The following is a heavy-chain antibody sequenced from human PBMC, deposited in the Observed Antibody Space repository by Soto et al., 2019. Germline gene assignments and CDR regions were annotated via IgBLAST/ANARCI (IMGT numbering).Heavy chain of an antibody. Sequence: SETLSLTCTVSGYSISSDYWSWIRQAPGKGLEWIGYVYYSGSTNYNPSFESRVAISIDTSKSQFFLKLSSVTAADTAVYYCASNFGSGSYYNDYYYYYYMDVWGKGTTVTVSS. CDR3: ASNFGSGSYYNDYYYYYYMDV. D-gene: IGHD3-10*01. CDR2: VYYSGST. J-gene: IGHJ6*03. CDR1: GYSISSDY. V-gene: IGHV4-59*12.